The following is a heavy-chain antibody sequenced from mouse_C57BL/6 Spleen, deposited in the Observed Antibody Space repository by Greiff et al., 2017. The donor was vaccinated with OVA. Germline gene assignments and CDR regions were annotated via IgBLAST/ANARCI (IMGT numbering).Heavy chain of an antibody. CDR1: GYTFTSYW. D-gene: IGHD2-3*01. CDR2: IHPTSGST. CDR3: ARDDGYYKYYFDD. Sequence: VQLQQPGAELVKPGASVKLSCKASGYTFTSYWMHWVKQRPGQGLEWIGMIHPTSGSTNYNEKFKGKATLTVDKSSSTAYMQLSSLTSEDSAVYYCARDDGYYKYYFDDWGKGTTLTVSS. V-gene: IGHV1-64*01. J-gene: IGHJ2*01.